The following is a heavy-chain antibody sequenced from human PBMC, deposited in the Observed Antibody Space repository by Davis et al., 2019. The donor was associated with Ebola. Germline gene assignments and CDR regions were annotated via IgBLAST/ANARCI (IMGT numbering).Heavy chain of an antibody. Sequence: GESLKISCVASEFTFSTSWLSWVRQAPGKGLEWVGRIKSKTDGGAIAYAAPVQGRFTISRDDSENTLYLQMNSLKTEDTAVYYCTTTHRFWGQGTLVTVSS. CDR2: IKSKTDGGAI. CDR3: TTTHRF. J-gene: IGHJ4*02. V-gene: IGHV3-15*01. CDR1: EFTFSTSW.